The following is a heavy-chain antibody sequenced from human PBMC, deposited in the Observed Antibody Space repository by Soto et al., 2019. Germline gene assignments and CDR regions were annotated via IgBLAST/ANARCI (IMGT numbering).Heavy chain of an antibody. D-gene: IGHD2-15*01. Sequence: ETLSLPCPVSGDSISDYFYWSWIRQPAGKGLEWIGRIYTDGITKYNPSLKSRVTLSLDKSKNQFSLRLSSVTAADTAVYYFAREVRGGFTGIFDQWGRGSRVTVSS. CDR3: AREVRGGFTGIFDQ. CDR2: IYTDGIT. CDR1: GDSISDYFY. J-gene: IGHJ4*02. V-gene: IGHV4-4*07.